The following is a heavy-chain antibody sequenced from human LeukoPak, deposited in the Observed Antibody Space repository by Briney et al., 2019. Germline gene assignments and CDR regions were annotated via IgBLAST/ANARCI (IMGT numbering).Heavy chain of an antibody. V-gene: IGHV1-2*02. CDR1: GYTFTGYY. D-gene: IGHD1-26*01. J-gene: IGHJ2*01. CDR3: ARHGNSGSYWGPVIHWYFDL. Sequence: ASVKVSCKASGYTFTGYYMHWVRQAPGQGLEWMGWINPNSGGTNYAQKFQGRVTISVDTSKNQFSLKLSSVTAADTAVYYCARHGNSGSYWGPVIHWYFDLWGRGTLVTVSS. CDR2: INPNSGGT.